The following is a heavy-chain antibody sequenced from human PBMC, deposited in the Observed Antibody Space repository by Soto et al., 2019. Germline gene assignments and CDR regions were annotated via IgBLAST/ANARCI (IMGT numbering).Heavy chain of an antibody. CDR2: VSHDGRNT. CDR3: AKGGRQWLVTSDFNY. CDR1: GFTFSSYA. Sequence: GGSLRLSCSASGFTFSSYAMHWVRQAPGKGLEWVAVVSHDGRNTHYADSVKGRFTISRDSSKNTVSLEMTSLRAEDTAVYYCAKGGRQWLVTSDFNYWGQGALVTVSS. J-gene: IGHJ4*02. D-gene: IGHD6-19*01. V-gene: IGHV3-30*04.